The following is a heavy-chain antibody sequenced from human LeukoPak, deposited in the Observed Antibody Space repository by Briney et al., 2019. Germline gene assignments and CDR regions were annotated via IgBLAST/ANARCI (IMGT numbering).Heavy chain of an antibody. Sequence: GGSLRLSCAASGFTFSSYGMHWVRQAPGKGLEWVAFIRYDGSNKYYADSVKGRFTISRDNSKNTLYLQMNSLRAEDTAVYYCAKKNKAAAGTFDYWGQGTLVTVSS. D-gene: IGHD6-13*01. CDR3: AKKNKAAAGTFDY. J-gene: IGHJ4*02. V-gene: IGHV3-30*02. CDR2: IRYDGSNK. CDR1: GFTFSSYG.